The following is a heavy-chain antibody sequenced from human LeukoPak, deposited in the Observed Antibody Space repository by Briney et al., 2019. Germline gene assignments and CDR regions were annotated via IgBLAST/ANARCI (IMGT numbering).Heavy chain of an antibody. D-gene: IGHD6-13*01. CDR3: ARDFGSAAAIYEY. CDR2: INQNGVER. V-gene: IGHV3-7*01. Sequence: GGSLRLSCATSGFTFTNYWMTWVRQAPGKGLEWVANINQNGVERYYVEAVKGRFTISRDYGRNSLFLQMNSLRAEDTAVYYCARDFGSAAAIYEYWGQGTLVTVSS. CDR1: GFTFTNYW. J-gene: IGHJ4*02.